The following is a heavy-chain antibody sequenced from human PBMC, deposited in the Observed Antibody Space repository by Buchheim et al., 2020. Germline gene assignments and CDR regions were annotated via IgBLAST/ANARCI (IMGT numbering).Heavy chain of an antibody. J-gene: IGHJ4*02. CDR1: GGSISSYY. V-gene: IGHV4-59*01. D-gene: IGHD1-26*01. Sequence: QVQLQESGPGLVKPSETLSLTCSVSGGSISSYYWYWIRQPPGKGLEWIGYIYYSGSTNYNPSLKSRVTISVDTSKNQCSLKLSSVTAADTAVYYCARSVGGATNYWGQGTL. CDR3: ARSVGGATNY. CDR2: IYYSGST.